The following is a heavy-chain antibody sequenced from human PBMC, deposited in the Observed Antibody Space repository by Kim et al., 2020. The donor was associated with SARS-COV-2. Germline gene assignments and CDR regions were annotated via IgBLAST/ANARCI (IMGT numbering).Heavy chain of an antibody. CDR3: ARDRSGSWRVMGAFDI. V-gene: IGHV1-69*01. J-gene: IGHJ3*02. D-gene: IGHD1-26*01. Sequence: KFQGRVTITADESTSTAYMELSSLRSEDTAVYYCARDRSGSWRVMGAFDIWGQGTMVTVSS.